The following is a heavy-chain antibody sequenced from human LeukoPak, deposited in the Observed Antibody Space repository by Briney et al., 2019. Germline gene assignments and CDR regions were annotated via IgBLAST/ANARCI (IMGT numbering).Heavy chain of an antibody. V-gene: IGHV3-72*01. CDR3: ARTEGSGWFEY. J-gene: IGHJ5*01. CDR2: TRNKANSYTT. Sequence: GGSLGLSCAASGFILSDHYIDWVRQAPGKGLEWVGRTRNKANSYTTEYAASVKGRFTISRDDPKNLLYLQMNSLKSEDTAVYYCARTEGSGWFEYWGQGTLAIVSS. D-gene: IGHD6-19*01. CDR1: GFILSDHY.